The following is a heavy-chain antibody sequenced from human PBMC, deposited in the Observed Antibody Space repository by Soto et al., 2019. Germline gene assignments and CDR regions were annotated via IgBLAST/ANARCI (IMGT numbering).Heavy chain of an antibody. V-gene: IGHV1-18*01. J-gene: IGHJ4*02. CDR1: GYTFRNYG. D-gene: IGHD1-26*01. CDR2: VSGYNRNT. Sequence: VQLVQSGAEAKKPGASVKVSCEAYGYTFRNYGITWVRQAPGQGLEWIGWVSGYNRNTNYAQKFEDRVTMTTDSSTNIAYLELRRLRIDDTAVYYCARERQWDPLPYWGPGTLLVVS. CDR3: ARERQWDPLPY.